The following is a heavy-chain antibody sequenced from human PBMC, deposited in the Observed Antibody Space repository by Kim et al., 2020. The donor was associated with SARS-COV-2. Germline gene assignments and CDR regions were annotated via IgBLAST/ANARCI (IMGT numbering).Heavy chain of an antibody. CDR2: ISATGDET. CDR3: ARVISSSGPSYFAS. J-gene: IGHJ4*02. CDR1: GFTFGSYA. D-gene: IGHD2-15*01. V-gene: IGHV3-23*01. Sequence: GGSLRLSCAASGFTFGSYAMNWVRQAPGKGLEWVPLISATGDETYYADSVKGRFTVSRDNSKSTLFMQMNSLRAGDTAMYYCARVISSSGPSYFASWGQGTLVTVPS.